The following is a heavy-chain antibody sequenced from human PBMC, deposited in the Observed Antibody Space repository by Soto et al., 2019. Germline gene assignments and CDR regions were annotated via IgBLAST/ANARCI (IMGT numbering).Heavy chain of an antibody. CDR2: VYSNGDT. V-gene: IGHV4-59*12. D-gene: IGHD1-20*01. CDR3: ARRITGDPHFDL. Sequence: QLQLQESGPGLVKPSETLSLTCTVSDGSISSYYWSWIRQPPGKGLEWIGYVYSNGDTSFHPSLKRRVTISVDTSRNRFSLRLNSVTAADTAVYYCARRITGDPHFDLWGRGTLVTVSS. CDR1: DGSISSYY. J-gene: IGHJ2*01.